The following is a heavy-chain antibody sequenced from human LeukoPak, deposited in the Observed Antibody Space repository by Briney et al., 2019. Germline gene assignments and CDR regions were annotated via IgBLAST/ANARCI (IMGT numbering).Heavy chain of an antibody. Sequence: PGGSLRLSCAASGYTFSSYEMNWVRQAPGKGLEWLSYISSRGNIIYYADSVKGRFTISRDNAKNSLYLQMNSLRAEDTAVYYCAGQWLVPRSYCGMDVWGQGTTVTVSS. CDR3: AGQWLVPRSYCGMDV. V-gene: IGHV3-48*03. J-gene: IGHJ6*02. CDR2: ISSRGNII. D-gene: IGHD6-19*01. CDR1: GYTFSSYE.